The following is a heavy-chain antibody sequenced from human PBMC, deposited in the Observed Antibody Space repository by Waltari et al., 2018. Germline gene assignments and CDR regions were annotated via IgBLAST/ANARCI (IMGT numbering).Heavy chain of an antibody. CDR2: TSWEGSST. CDR3: TKAAAKYFYYYYMDV. CDR1: GSTFVDYA. J-gene: IGHJ6*03. V-gene: IGHV3-43D*03. Sequence: EVQLVESGGVVVQPGGSLTLSCGASGSTFVDYAMQWVRQAPGKGMGWVALTSWEGSSTFYADSVKSRFTISRDNSKNSLYLQMNSLGHEDTALYYCTKAAAKYFYYYYMDVWGKGTPVTVSS.